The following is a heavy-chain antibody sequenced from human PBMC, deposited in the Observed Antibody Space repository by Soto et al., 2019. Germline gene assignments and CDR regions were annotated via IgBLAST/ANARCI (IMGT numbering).Heavy chain of an antibody. CDR2: ISTGSTNI. CDR1: GFTFSSYG. J-gene: IGHJ6*02. CDR3: ARGVRTDYYQYYGMDV. Sequence: GGSLRLSCAASGFTFSSYGMHWVRQAPGKGLEWVSYISTGSTNIHYADSVKGRFTISRDSASSSLYLQMNSLRGDDTAVYYCARGVRTDYYQYYGMDVWGQGTTVTVSS. D-gene: IGHD3-9*01. V-gene: IGHV3-48*01.